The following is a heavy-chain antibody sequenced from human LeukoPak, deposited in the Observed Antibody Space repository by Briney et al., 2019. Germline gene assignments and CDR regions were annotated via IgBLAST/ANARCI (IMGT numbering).Heavy chain of an antibody. CDR1: GGTFSIYA. CDR2: IIPIFGTA. Sequence: SVKVSCKASGGTFSIYAISWVRQAPGQGLEWMGGIIPIFGTANYAQKFQGRVTITADESTSTAYMELSSLRSEDTAVYYCARDLPRKGVTAIRFDPWGQGTLVTVSS. V-gene: IGHV1-69*13. CDR3: ARDLPRKGVTAIRFDP. J-gene: IGHJ5*02. D-gene: IGHD2-21*02.